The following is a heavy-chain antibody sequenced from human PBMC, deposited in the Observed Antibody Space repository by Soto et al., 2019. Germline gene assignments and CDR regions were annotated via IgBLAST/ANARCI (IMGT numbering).Heavy chain of an antibody. Sequence: QVQLVESVGGVVQPGRSLRLSCAASGFTFSSYGMHWVRQAPGKGLEWVAVIWYDGSNKYYADSVKGRFTISRDNSKNTLYLQMNSLRAEDTAVYYCARDFTVGATQGGFDPWGQGTLVTVSS. D-gene: IGHD1-26*01. CDR2: IWYDGSNK. J-gene: IGHJ5*02. V-gene: IGHV3-33*01. CDR1: GFTFSSYG. CDR3: ARDFTVGATQGGFDP.